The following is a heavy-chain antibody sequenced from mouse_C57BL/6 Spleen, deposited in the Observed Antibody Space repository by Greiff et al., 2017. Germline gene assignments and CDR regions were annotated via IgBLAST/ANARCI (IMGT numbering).Heavy chain of an antibody. V-gene: IGHV1-20*01. J-gene: IGHJ3*01. CDR1: GYSFTGYF. CDR3: ARFDDGEAY. D-gene: IGHD2-3*01. CDR2: INPYNGDT. Sequence: EVKLVESGPELVKPGDSVKISCKASGYSFTGYFMNWVMQSHGKSLEWIGRINPYNGDTFYNQKFKGKATLTVDKSSSTAHMELRSLTSEDSAVYYCARFDDGEAYWGQGTLVTVSA.